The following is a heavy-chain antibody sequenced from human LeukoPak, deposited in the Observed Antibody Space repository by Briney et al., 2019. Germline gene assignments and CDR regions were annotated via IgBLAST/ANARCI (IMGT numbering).Heavy chain of an antibody. J-gene: IGHJ6*02. CDR2: IYTSGST. V-gene: IGHV4-4*07. D-gene: IGHD3-10*01. CDR1: GGSISSYY. Sequence: SETLSLTCTVSGGSISSYYWSWIRQPAGKGLEWIGRIYTSGSTNYNPSLKSRVAMSVDTSKNQFSLKLSSVTAADTAVYYCARVPRSGGYYHGMDVWGQGTTVTVSS. CDR3: ARVPRSGGYYHGMDV.